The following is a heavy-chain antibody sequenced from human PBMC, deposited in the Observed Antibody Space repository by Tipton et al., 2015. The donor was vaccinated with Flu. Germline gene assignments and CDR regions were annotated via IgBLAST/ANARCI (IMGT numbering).Heavy chain of an antibody. CDR2: ISSSSSYI. D-gene: IGHD5-18*01. CDR1: GFTFSSYS. CDR3: ARTLYSNYGMDV. J-gene: IGHJ6*02. Sequence: SLRLSCAASGFTFSSYSMNWVRQAPGKGLEWVSSISSSSSYIYYADSVKGRFTISRDNAKNSLYLQMNSLRAEDTAVYYCARTLYSNYGMDVWGQGTTVTVSS. V-gene: IGHV3-21*01.